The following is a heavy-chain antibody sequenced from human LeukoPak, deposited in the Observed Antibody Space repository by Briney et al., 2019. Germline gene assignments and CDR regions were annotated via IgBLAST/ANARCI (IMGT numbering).Heavy chain of an antibody. CDR1: GGSFSGYY. J-gene: IGHJ4*02. V-gene: IGHV4-34*01. CDR3: ARRYSSGWYDEGADYFDY. D-gene: IGHD6-19*01. CDR2: INHSGST. Sequence: KPSETLSLTCAVYGGSFSGYYWSWIRQPPGKGLEWIGEINHSGSTNYNPSLKSRVTISVDTSKNQFSLKLSSVTAADTAVYYCARRYSSGWYDEGADYFDYWGQGTLVTVSS.